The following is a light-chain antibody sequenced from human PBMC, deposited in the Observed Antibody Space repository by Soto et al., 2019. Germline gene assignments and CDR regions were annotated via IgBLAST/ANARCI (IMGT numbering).Light chain of an antibody. CDR2: GVT. J-gene: IGLJ2*01. Sequence: QSALTQPASVSGSPGQAITISCTGTNSDIGGYNYVSWYRHHPGEAPKLMIYGVTNRPSGVYTRFSGSKSGNTASLTISGLQDEDEADYYCSSYTSVTIVVFGGGTKLTVL. CDR1: NSDIGGYNY. V-gene: IGLV2-14*01. CDR3: SSYTSVTIVV.